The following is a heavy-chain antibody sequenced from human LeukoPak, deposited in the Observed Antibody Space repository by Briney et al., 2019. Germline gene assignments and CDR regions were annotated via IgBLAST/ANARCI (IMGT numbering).Heavy chain of an antibody. CDR2: INHSGST. Sequence: PSETLSFTCAVYGGSFSGYYWSWIRQPPGKGLEWIGEINHSGSTNYNPSLKSRVTISVDTSKNQFSLKLSSVTAADTAVYYCASSTTYYYYGMDVWGQGTTVTVSS. CDR3: ASSTTYYYYGMDV. V-gene: IGHV4-34*01. D-gene: IGHD1-1*01. CDR1: GGSFSGYY. J-gene: IGHJ6*02.